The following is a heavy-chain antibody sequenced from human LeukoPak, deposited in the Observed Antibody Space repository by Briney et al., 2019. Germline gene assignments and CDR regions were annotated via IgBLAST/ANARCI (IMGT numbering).Heavy chain of an antibody. D-gene: IGHD2-8*01. V-gene: IGHV1-18*01. CDR3: ARDRASGVSMFDP. J-gene: IGHJ5*02. CDR2: ISAYNGNT. Sequence: AASVTVSCKASGYTFTIYGISWVRQAPGQGLEWMGWISAYNGNTNYAQKLQGRVTMTTDTSTSTAYMELRSLRSDDTAVYYCARDRASGVSMFDPWGQGTLVTVSS. CDR1: GYTFTIYG.